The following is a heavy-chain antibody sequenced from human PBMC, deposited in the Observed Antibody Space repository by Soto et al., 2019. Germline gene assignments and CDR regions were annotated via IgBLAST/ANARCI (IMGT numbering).Heavy chain of an antibody. D-gene: IGHD4-17*01. CDR1: GFTFSSYG. Sequence: QVQLVESGGGVVQPGRSLRLSCAASGFTFSSYGMHWVRQAPGKGLEWVAVIWYDGSNKYYADSVKGRFTISRDNSKNTLYLQMNSLRPEDTAVYYCARADSEDYGDRRDYWGQGTLVTVSS. J-gene: IGHJ4*02. V-gene: IGHV3-33*01. CDR2: IWYDGSNK. CDR3: ARADSEDYGDRRDY.